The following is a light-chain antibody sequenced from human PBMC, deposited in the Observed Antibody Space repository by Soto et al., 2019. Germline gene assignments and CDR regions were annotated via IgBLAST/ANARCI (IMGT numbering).Light chain of an antibody. CDR2: AAS. J-gene: IGKJ4*01. V-gene: IGKV1-39*01. Sequence: DIQMTQSPSSLSASVGDRVTITCRASQSISSYLNWYQQKPGKAPKLLIYAASSLQSGVPSRFSGSGSGTDFTLTISSLQPEDFATYYCQQLNSYRLTFGGGTRWIS. CDR3: QQLNSYRLT. CDR1: QSISSY.